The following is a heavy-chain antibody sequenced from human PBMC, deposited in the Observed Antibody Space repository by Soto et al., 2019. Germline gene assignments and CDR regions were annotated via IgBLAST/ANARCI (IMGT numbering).Heavy chain of an antibody. CDR2: ISSSSSTI. CDR3: ARTSSGWYSEHFDY. J-gene: IGHJ4*02. V-gene: IGHV3-48*01. CDR1: GFTFSSYS. D-gene: IGHD6-19*01. Sequence: HPGGSLRLSCAASGFTFSSYSMNWVRQAPGKGLEWVSYISSSSSTIYYADSVKGRFTISRDNAKNSLYLQMNSLRAEDTAVYYCARTSSGWYSEHFDYWGQGTLVTVSS.